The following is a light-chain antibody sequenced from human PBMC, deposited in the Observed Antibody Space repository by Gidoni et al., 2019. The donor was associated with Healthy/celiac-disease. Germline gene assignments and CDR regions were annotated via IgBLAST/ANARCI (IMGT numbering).Light chain of an antibody. J-gene: IGKJ3*01. CDR1: QSLLHSNGYNY. V-gene: IGKV2-28*01. CDR3: MQPLQFT. CDR2: LGS. Sequence: ISCRSSQSLLHSNGYNYLAWYLQKPGQSPQLLIYLGSNRASGVPDRFSGSGSGTDFTLKSSRVEAEDVGVYYCMQPLQFTFGPGTKVDIK.